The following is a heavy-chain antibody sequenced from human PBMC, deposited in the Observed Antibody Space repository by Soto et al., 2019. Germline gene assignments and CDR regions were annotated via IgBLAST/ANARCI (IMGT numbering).Heavy chain of an antibody. J-gene: IGHJ4*02. CDR1: GGTFSSYA. CDR3: ARTFYDPSRNFDY. Sequence: SVKVSCKASGGTFSSYAISWVRQAPGQGLEWMGGIIPIFGTANYAQKFQGRVTITADESTSTAYMELSSLRSEDTAVYYCARTFYDPSRNFDYWGQGTLVTVSS. V-gene: IGHV1-69*13. D-gene: IGHD5-12*01. CDR2: IIPIFGTA.